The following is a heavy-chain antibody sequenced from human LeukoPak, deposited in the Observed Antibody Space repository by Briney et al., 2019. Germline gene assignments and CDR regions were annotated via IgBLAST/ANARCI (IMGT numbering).Heavy chain of an antibody. D-gene: IGHD3-16*01. CDR1: DGSINSYY. V-gene: IGHV4-59*01. Sequence: PSETLSLTCSVSDGSINSYYWNWIRRPPGKGLEWIGYIYYNGNTNYSPSLKSRVTMSVDTSKNLFSLKVSSVTAADTAVYYCARGLRPDWFDPWGQGTLVTVSS. J-gene: IGHJ5*02. CDR3: ARGLRPDWFDP. CDR2: IYYNGNT.